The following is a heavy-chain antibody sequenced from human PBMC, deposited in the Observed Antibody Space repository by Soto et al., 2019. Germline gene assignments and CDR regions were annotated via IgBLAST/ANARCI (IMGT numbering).Heavy chain of an antibody. V-gene: IGHV3-33*01. CDR2: IWNDGSNQ. CDR1: GFTFTTYA. Sequence: QVQLVESGGGVVQPGRSLRLSCAASGFTFTTYAMHWVRQAPGKGLEWVAVIWNDGSNQYYADSVKGRFTISRDNSKNTVDLQMNSLRAEDTAMYYCARGAKVRVRFYGLDVWGQGTTVTVSS. J-gene: IGHJ6*02. CDR3: ARGAKVRVRFYGLDV. D-gene: IGHD3-10*01.